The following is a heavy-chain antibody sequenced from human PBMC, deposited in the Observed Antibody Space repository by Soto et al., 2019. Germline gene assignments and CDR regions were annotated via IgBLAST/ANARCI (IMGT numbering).Heavy chain of an antibody. D-gene: IGHD3-10*01. CDR2: ISYDGSNK. J-gene: IGHJ6*02. Sequence: GGSLRLSCAASGFTFSSYGMHWVRQAPGKGLEWVAVISYDGSNKYYTDSVKGRFTISRDNSKNTLYLQMNSLRAEDTAVYYCAKDKGGVRANYYYYGMDVWGQGTTVTVSS. CDR1: GFTFSSYG. V-gene: IGHV3-30*18. CDR3: AKDKGGVRANYYYYGMDV.